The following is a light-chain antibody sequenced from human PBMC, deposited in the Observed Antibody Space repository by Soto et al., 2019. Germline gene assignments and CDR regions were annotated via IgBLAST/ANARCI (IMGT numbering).Light chain of an antibody. CDR3: SSYISSSTPHVV. V-gene: IGLV2-14*01. CDR2: EVS. CDR1: SSDVGGYNY. Sequence: QSALTQPASVSGSPGQSITISCSGTSSDVGGYNYVSWYQQHPRKAPKLMIYEVSNRPSGVSNRFSGSKSGNTASLTISGLQAEDEADYYCSSYISSSTPHVVFGGGTKVTVL. J-gene: IGLJ2*01.